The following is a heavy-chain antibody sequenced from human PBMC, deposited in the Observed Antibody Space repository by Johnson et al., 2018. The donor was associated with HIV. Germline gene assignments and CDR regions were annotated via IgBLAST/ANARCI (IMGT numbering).Heavy chain of an antibody. V-gene: IGHV3-30*02. Sequence: QVQLVESGGGVVRPGESLRLSCAASGFTFSTYAMHWVRQAPGKGLEWVSFIWFDGNNKHYSDSVKGRFTISRDNSNNILYLQMNSLRVEDTAVYYCAKVAVATAAGGVALDIWGPGTMVTVS. CDR3: AKVAVATAAGGVALDI. CDR2: IWFDGNNK. J-gene: IGHJ3*02. CDR1: GFTFSTYA. D-gene: IGHD6-13*01.